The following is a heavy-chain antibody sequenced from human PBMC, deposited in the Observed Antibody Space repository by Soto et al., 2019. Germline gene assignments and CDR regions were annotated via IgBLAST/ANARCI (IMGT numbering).Heavy chain of an antibody. V-gene: IGHV1-2*04. CDR2: INPNSGGT. Sequence: GASVKVSCKASGYTFTGYYMHWARQAPGQGLEWMGWINPNSGGTNYAQKFQGWVTMTRDTSISTAYMELSRLRSDDTAVYYCARDLRGSSKNYYYYGMDVWGQGTTVTVSS. J-gene: IGHJ6*02. CDR3: ARDLRGSSKNYYYYGMDV. D-gene: IGHD1-26*01. CDR1: GYTFTGYY.